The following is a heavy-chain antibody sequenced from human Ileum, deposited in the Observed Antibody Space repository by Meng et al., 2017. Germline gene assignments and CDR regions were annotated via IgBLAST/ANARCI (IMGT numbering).Heavy chain of an antibody. V-gene: IGHV3-33*01. Sequence: QVQLVESGGGVVQPGRSLRLSCAASGFTFSSYGMHCVRQAPGKGLEGVAVIWYDGSNKYYADSVKGRFTISRDNSKNTLYLQMNSLRAEDTAVYYCARGLSTTYWYFDLWGRGTLVTVSS. J-gene: IGHJ2*01. CDR1: GFTFSSYG. CDR2: IWYDGSNK. D-gene: IGHD2/OR15-2a*01. CDR3: ARGLSTTYWYFDL.